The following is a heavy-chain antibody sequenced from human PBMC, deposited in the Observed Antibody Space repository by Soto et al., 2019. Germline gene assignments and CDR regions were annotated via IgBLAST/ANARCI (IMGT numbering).Heavy chain of an antibody. D-gene: IGHD6-13*01. J-gene: IGHJ6*03. CDR2: IIPILGIA. V-gene: IGHV1-69*02. CDR1: GGTFSSYT. CDR3: ARGTAGTFYYYMDV. Sequence: QVQLVQSGAEVKKPGSSVKVSCKASGGTFSSYTISWVRQAPGQGREWMGRIIPILGIANYAQKFQGRVMITADKSTSTAYMELSSLRSEDTAVYYCARGTAGTFYYYMDVWGKGTTVTVSS.